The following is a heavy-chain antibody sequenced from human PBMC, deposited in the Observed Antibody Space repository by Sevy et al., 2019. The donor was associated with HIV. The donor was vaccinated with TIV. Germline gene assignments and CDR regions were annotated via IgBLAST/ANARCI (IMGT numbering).Heavy chain of an antibody. Sequence: GGSLRLSCAASGFTLSSYWMTWVRQAPGKGLEWVANIDQDGSTKDYVDSVKGRFTFSRDNAKNSLYLQMDSLRVEDTAVYYCARDLYSGTYFGNYWGQGTLVTVS. D-gene: IGHD1-26*01. V-gene: IGHV3-7*01. J-gene: IGHJ4*02. CDR3: ARDLYSGTYFGNY. CDR1: GFTLSSYW. CDR2: IDQDGSTK.